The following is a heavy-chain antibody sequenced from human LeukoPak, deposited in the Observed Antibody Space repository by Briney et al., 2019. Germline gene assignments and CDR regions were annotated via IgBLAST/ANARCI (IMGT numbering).Heavy chain of an antibody. Sequence: PGGSLRLSCAASGFTFSSYGMHWVRQAPGKGLEWVAFIRYDGSNKYYADSVKGRFTISRDNSKNTLYLQMNSLRAEDTAVYYCAKETAGLRGGSFDYWGQGTLVTVSS. D-gene: IGHD3-16*01. CDR2: IRYDGSNK. CDR1: GFTFSSYG. J-gene: IGHJ4*02. CDR3: AKETAGLRGGSFDY. V-gene: IGHV3-30*02.